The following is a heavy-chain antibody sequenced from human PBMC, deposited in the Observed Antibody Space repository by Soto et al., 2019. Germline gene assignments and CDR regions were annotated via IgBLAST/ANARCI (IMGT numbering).Heavy chain of an antibody. V-gene: IGHV4-34*01. CDR3: ARGRITMIL. CDR1: GGSFSGYY. D-gene: IGHD3-22*01. J-gene: IGHJ4*02. CDR2: INHSGST. Sequence: PSETLSLTCAVYGGSFSGYYWSWIRQPPGKGLEWIGEINHSGSTNYNPSLKSRVTISVDTSKNQFSLKLSSVTAADTAVYYCARGRITMILRGQGTLVTVSS.